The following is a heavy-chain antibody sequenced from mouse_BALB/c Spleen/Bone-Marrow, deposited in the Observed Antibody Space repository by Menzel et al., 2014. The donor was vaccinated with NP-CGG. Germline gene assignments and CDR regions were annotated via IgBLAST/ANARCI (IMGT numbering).Heavy chain of an antibody. Sequence: QVQLQQSGPGLVAPSQSLSITCTASEFSLTSYGVHWVRQPPGKGLEWLGVIWAGGSTNYNSALMSRLSISKDNSKSXVFLKMNSLQTDDTAMYYCARGGSSRAWFAYWGQGTLVTVSA. D-gene: IGHD1-1*01. CDR3: ARGGSSRAWFAY. CDR1: EFSLTSYG. J-gene: IGHJ3*01. CDR2: IWAGGST. V-gene: IGHV2-9*02.